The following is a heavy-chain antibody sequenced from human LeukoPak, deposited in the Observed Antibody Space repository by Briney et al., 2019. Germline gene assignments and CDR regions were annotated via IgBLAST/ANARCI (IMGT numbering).Heavy chain of an antibody. CDR1: GFTFSSYA. V-gene: IGHV3-23*01. CDR2: ISGGGGSA. CDR3: ARKTCSSTSCSTDY. J-gene: IGHJ4*02. Sequence: TGGSLRLSCAASGFTFSSYAMSWVRQAPGKGLEWVSAISGGGGSAYYADSVKGRFTISRDNSKNTLYLQMNSLRAEDTAVYYCARKTCSSTSCSTDYWGQGTLVTVSS. D-gene: IGHD2-2*01.